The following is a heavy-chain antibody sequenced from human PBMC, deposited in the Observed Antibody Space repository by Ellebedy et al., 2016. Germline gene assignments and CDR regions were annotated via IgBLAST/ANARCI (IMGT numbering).Heavy chain of an antibody. CDR3: ARGSSSSSFRL. CDR1: GFTFSSYG. V-gene: IGHV3-30*19. D-gene: IGHD6-13*01. J-gene: IGHJ4*02. Sequence: GESLKISXAASGFTFSSYGMHWVRQAPGKGLEWVAVIWYDGSNKYYADSVKGRFTISRDNSKNTLYLQMNSLRAEDTAVYYCARGSSSSSFRLWGQGTLVTVSS. CDR2: IWYDGSNK.